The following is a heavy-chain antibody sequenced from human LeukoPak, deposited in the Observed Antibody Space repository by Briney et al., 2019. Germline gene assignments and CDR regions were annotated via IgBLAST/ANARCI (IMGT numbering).Heavy chain of an antibody. Sequence: SETLSLTCTVSGVSISSSNSYWGWIRQPPGKGLEWIGNIFYSGSTYYSPSVKSRVTISVDTSKNQFSLKLSSVTAADTAVYYCASPTVSYDFWSGYVGPVTSNMDVWGKGTTVTVSS. CDR1: GVSISSSNSY. D-gene: IGHD3-3*01. J-gene: IGHJ6*03. CDR2: IFYSGST. V-gene: IGHV4-39*07. CDR3: ASPTVSYDFWSGYVGPVTSNMDV.